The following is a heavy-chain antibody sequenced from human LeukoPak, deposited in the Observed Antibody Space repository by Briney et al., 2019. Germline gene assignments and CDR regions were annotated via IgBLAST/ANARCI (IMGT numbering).Heavy chain of an antibody. CDR1: GFTFSTYT. V-gene: IGHV3-48*01. D-gene: IGHD4-11*01. Sequence: GGSLRLSFAGSGFTFSTYTMNWVRQSSGRGLEWVSTISSSGALHYADSVKGRFTISRDSAKNSLYLQMNSLRAEDTAVYYCVRDSSYSHFDYWGQGTLVTVSS. CDR2: ISSSGAL. CDR3: VRDSSYSHFDY. J-gene: IGHJ4*02.